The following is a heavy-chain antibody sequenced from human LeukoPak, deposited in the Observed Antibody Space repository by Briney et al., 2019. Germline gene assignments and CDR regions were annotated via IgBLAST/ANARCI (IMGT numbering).Heavy chain of an antibody. V-gene: IGHV3-74*01. CDR3: ARAYSGYDNLDY. Sequence: GGSLRLSXAASGFTFSSYWMHWVCQAPGKGLVWVSRINSDGSSTSYADSVKGRFTISRDNAKNTLYLQMNSLRAEDTAVYYCARAYSGYDNLDYWGQGTLVTVSS. J-gene: IGHJ4*02. CDR2: INSDGSST. CDR1: GFTFSSYW. D-gene: IGHD5-12*01.